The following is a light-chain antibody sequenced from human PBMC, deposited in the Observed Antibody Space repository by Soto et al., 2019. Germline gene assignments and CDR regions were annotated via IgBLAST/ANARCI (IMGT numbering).Light chain of an antibody. CDR3: GSWDSSLSAYV. CDR2: DDN. Sequence: VLTQPPSVSAAPGQKVAISCSGSSSNIGGNSVSWYQQLPGTAPKLLIYDDNKRPSGIPDRFSGSKSGTSATLGITGFQTGDEADYYCGSWDSSLSAYVFGTGTKVTVL. J-gene: IGLJ1*01. CDR1: SSNIGGNS. V-gene: IGLV1-51*01.